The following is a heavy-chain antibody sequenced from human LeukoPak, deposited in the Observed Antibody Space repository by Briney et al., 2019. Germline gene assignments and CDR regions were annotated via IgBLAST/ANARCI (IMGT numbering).Heavy chain of an antibody. J-gene: IGHJ4*02. CDR2: ISTRSTYI. CDR3: VRDLEVEGISPTL. CDR1: GFTFSTYS. Sequence: GGSLRLYCAASGFTFSTYSMNWVRQAPGKGLEWVSSISTRSTYIYYADSVKGRFTISRDNAKNSLFLQVNSLRAEDTAVYYCVRDLEVEGISPTLWGQGTLVTISS. V-gene: IGHV3-21*01. D-gene: IGHD2-15*01.